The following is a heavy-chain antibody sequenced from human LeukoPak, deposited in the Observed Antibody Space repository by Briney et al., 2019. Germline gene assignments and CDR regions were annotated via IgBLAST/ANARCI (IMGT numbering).Heavy chain of an antibody. CDR3: ARAGLYPDYYYYGMDV. CDR2: INPNSGGT. Sequence: ASVKVSCKASGYTLTGYYMHWVRQAPGQGLEWMGWINPNSGGTNYAQKFQGRVTMTRDTSISTAYMELSRLRSDDTAVYYCARAGLYPDYYYYGMDVWGQGTTVTVSS. CDR1: GYTLTGYY. D-gene: IGHD2-2*02. V-gene: IGHV1-2*02. J-gene: IGHJ6*02.